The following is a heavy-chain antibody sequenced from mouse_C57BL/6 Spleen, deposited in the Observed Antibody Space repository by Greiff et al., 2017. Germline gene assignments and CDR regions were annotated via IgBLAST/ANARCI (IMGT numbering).Heavy chain of an antibody. D-gene: IGHD1-1*01. CDR2: IDPSDSYT. CDR3: ARATTVVAGDYYAMDY. CDR1: GYTFTSYW. J-gene: IGHJ4*01. V-gene: IGHV1-69*01. Sequence: VQLQQPGAELVMPGASVKLSCKASGYTFTSYWMHWVKQRPGQGLEWIGEIDPSDSYTNYNQKFKGKSTLTVDKSSSTAYMQLSSLTSEDSAVYYCARATTVVAGDYYAMDYWGQGTSVTVSS.